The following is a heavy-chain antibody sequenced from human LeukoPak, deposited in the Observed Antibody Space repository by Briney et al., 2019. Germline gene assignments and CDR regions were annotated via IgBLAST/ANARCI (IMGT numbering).Heavy chain of an antibody. J-gene: IGHJ4*02. CDR1: GFTFSSYE. CDR2: ISSSGSTI. D-gene: IGHD5-24*01. Sequence: GGSLRLSCAASGFTFSSYEMNWVRQAPGKGLEWVSYISSSGSTIYYADSVKGRFTISRDNAKNSLYLQMNSLRAEDTAVYYCARDRRWLQLNYFDYWGQGTLVTVSS. CDR3: ARDRRWLQLNYFDY. V-gene: IGHV3-48*03.